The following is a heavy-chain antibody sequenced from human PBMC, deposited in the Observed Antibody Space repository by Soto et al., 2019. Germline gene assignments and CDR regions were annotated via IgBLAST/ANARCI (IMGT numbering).Heavy chain of an antibody. CDR1: GFTFSGFF. V-gene: IGHV3-7*05. Sequence: PGGSLRLSCAASGFTFSGFFMTWVRQAPGKGLEWVANIGHDGSEKNYVDSVKGRFTISRDNSKNTLYLQMNSLRAEDTAVYYCAKRSSSSTFDYWGQGTLVTVSS. D-gene: IGHD6-6*01. J-gene: IGHJ4*02. CDR2: IGHDGSEK. CDR3: AKRSSSSTFDY.